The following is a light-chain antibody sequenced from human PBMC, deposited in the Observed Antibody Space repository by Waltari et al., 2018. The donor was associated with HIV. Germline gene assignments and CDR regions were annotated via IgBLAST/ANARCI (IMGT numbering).Light chain of an antibody. J-gene: IGLJ3*02. CDR2: DVN. Sequence: QSALTQPRSVSGSPGQSVTISCTGTSSDVGDYNYVSCDQQHPGKAPTLMIFDVNKRPSGVPDRFAGSKSGNTASLTISGLQAEDEADYYCCSYADDYTWVFGGGTKLTVL. CDR1: SSDVGDYNY. V-gene: IGLV2-11*01. CDR3: CSYADDYTWV.